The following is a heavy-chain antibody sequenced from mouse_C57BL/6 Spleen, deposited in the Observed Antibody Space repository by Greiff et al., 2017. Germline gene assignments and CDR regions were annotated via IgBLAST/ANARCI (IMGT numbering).Heavy chain of an antibody. CDR1: GYAFSSSW. Sequence: QVHLQQSGPELVKPGASVKISCKASGYAFSSSWMNWVKQRPGKGLEWIGRIYPGDGDTNYNGKFKGKATLTADKSSSTAYMQLSSLTSEDSAVYFCARRSLLGDFDYWGQGTTLTVSS. CDR3: ARRSLLGDFDY. V-gene: IGHV1-82*01. D-gene: IGHD4-1*01. J-gene: IGHJ2*01. CDR2: IYPGDGDT.